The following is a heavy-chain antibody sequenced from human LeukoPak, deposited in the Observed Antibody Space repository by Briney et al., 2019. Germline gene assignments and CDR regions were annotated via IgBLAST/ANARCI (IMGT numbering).Heavy chain of an antibody. Sequence: GSLRLSCAASGFTFSSYWMHWVRQAPGKGLVWVSRINTDGSTTNYADSVKGRFTISRDNAKNTLYLQMNGLRAEDTAVYYCTRIYYYDSSGYHMASWGQGTLVTVSS. J-gene: IGHJ4*02. V-gene: IGHV3-74*01. CDR2: INTDGSTT. CDR1: GFTFSSYW. D-gene: IGHD3-22*01. CDR3: TRIYYYDSSGYHMAS.